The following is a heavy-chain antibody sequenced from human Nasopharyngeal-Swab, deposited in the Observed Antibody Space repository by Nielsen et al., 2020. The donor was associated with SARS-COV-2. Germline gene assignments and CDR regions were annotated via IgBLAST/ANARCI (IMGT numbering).Heavy chain of an antibody. Sequence: GGSLRLSCSASGFTFSVYAMHWVRQAPGKGLEYVSTINDYENRLYYADSVKGRFAISRDNSKNTLYLQMSSLRAEDTAVYWCVKDLRGKYAFDIWGQGTMVTVSS. J-gene: IGHJ3*02. V-gene: IGHV3-64D*06. CDR2: INDYENRL. CDR3: VKDLRGKYAFDI. D-gene: IGHD3-16*01. CDR1: GFTFSVYA.